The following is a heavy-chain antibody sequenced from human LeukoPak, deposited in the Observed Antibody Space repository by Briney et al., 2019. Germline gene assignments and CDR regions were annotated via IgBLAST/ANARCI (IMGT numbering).Heavy chain of an antibody. CDR2: ISSSGSTI. D-gene: IGHD3-10*01. V-gene: IGHV3-11*01. CDR3: ARDSFFGELFKNYFDY. Sequence: GGSLRLSCAASGFTFSDYYMSWIRQAPGKGLEWVSYISSSGSTIYYADSVKGRFTISRDNAKNSLYLQMNSLRAEDTAVYYCARDSFFGELFKNYFDYWGQGTLVTVSS. CDR1: GFTFSDYY. J-gene: IGHJ4*02.